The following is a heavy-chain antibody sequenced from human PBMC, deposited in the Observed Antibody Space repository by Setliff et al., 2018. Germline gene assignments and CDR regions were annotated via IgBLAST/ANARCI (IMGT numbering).Heavy chain of an antibody. V-gene: IGHV4-34*01. CDR3: ASPRRDDLDSPFDAFDI. CDR2: SNHGGST. J-gene: IGHJ3*02. CDR1: GESFSNNY. Sequence: SETLSLTCSVYGESFSNNYWSWIRQTPGKGLEWIGESNHGGSTSYHPSLRSRVTMSLDTSKNQFSLRLSSVTAADTAVYYCASPRRDDLDSPFDAFDIWGQGTMVTVSS. D-gene: IGHD3-3*01.